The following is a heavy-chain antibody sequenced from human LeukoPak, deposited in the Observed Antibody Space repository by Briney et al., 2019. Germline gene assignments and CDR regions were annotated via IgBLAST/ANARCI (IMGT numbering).Heavy chain of an antibody. J-gene: IGHJ4*02. D-gene: IGHD4-11*01. CDR2: IYYSGST. CDR1: GGSISSYY. V-gene: IGHV4-59*01. Sequence: PSETLSLTCTVSGGSISSYYWSWIRQPPGKGLEWIGYIYYSGSTNYNPSLKSRVTISVDTSKNQFSLKLSSVTAADTAVYYCARAVSDDYSNYVLGSWGQGTLVTVSS. CDR3: ARAVSDDYSNYVLGS.